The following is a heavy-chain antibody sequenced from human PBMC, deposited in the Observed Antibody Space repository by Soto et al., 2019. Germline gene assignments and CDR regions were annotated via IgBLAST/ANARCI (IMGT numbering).Heavy chain of an antibody. V-gene: IGHV4-30-2*01. CDR1: GGSVNSGGYS. CDR3: TRGVLA. D-gene: IGHD2-8*01. J-gene: IGHJ5*02. Sequence: QVQLQESGSRLVRPSQTVSLTCSVSGGSVNSGGYSWSWIRQPPGKGLEWIGFISPSGSPAYNPSLKSRVTISVDRSNNQISLALSSVTAADTAVYYCTRGVLAWGPGTRVTVYS. CDR2: ISPSGSP.